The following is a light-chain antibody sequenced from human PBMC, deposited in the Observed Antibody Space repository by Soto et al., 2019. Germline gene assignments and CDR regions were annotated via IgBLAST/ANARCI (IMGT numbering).Light chain of an antibody. CDR1: HTVGTY. CDR3: QQRTNGSPLFT. Sequence: EIVLTQSPATLSLSPGERATLSCRSSHTVGTYLAWYQKKPGQAPRLLSDGSSNRATGNPARFTGCGYGTDFSLTISRLEAEDSAIYYGQQRTNGSPLFTFGAGTKVEIK. CDR2: GSS. J-gene: IGKJ3*01. V-gene: IGKV3-11*01.